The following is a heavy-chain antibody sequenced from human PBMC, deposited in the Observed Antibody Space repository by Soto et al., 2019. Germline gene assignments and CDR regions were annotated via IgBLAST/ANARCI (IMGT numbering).Heavy chain of an antibody. Sequence: GGSLRLSCAASGLTFSSYAMSWVRQAPGKGLEWVSAISISGDYTYYADSVKGRFTISRDNPKYTLYLQMDSLRAEDTAVYYCAKDRWWGQGTLVTVPQ. CDR2: ISISGDYT. CDR1: GLTFSSYA. CDR3: AKDRW. J-gene: IGHJ4*02. V-gene: IGHV3-23*01. D-gene: IGHD3-16*02.